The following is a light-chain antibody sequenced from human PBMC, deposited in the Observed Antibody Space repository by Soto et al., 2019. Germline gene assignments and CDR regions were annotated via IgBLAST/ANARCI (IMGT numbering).Light chain of an antibody. J-gene: IGKJ2*01. CDR3: QQTSATPYT. V-gene: IGKV1-39*01. Sequence: DIQMTQSPSSLSASVGDRVTITCRSSQTLDQYLVWYQQKPGKPPKVLIIAASSLQSGVPSRFSGSGSGTACALVISSLQPDDCATDDGQQTSATPYTFGQGTKREIK. CDR2: AAS. CDR1: QTLDQY.